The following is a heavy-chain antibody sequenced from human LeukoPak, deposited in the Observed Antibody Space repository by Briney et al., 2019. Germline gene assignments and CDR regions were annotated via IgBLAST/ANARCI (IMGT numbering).Heavy chain of an antibody. Sequence: TGDTLSLTCTLSVDSVNRGSYYCNWIRRPRGEVLEWIGYIYYSGSSNYNPSLKSHVTIPLDMSQNQLSLKLSSATAAHTAGYYCARDFYYYGAGRSFDHWGQGVLVPVPS. J-gene: IGHJ4*02. CDR1: VDSVNRGSYY. V-gene: IGHV4-61*01. D-gene: IGHD3-10*01. CDR3: ARDFYYYGAGRSFDH. CDR2: IYYSGSS.